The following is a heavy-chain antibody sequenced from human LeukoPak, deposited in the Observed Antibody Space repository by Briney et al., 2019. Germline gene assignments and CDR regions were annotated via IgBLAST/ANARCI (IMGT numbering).Heavy chain of an antibody. J-gene: IGHJ4*02. CDR2: FSGSGGST. CDR3: AKDLGMQVWFPL. Sequence: GGSLRLSCAGSGFIFSTHWMIWVRQAPGKGLEWVSSFSGSGGSTYYADSVKGRFTISRDNSKNTLYLQMNSLRAEDTAVYYCAKDLGMQVWFPLWGQGTLVTVSS. CDR1: GFIFSTHW. D-gene: IGHD5-18*01. V-gene: IGHV3-23*01.